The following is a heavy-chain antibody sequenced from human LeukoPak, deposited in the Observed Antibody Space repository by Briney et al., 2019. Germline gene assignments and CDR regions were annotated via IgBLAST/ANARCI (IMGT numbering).Heavy chain of an antibody. CDR2: ISGSGGNT. CDR1: GFTFSGYA. V-gene: IGHV3-23*01. J-gene: IGHJ4*02. D-gene: IGHD3-3*01. Sequence: GGSLRLSCAASGFTFSGYAMSWVRQAPGKGLEWVSAISGSGGNTYYAASVKGRFTLSRDNSKNTLYLQMTSLRAEDTAIYFCAKDRYDFWSGYPPPYHFDYWGQGTLVAVSS. CDR3: AKDRYDFWSGYPPPYHFDY.